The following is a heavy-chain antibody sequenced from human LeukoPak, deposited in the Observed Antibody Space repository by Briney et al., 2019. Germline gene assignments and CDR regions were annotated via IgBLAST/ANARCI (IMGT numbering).Heavy chain of an antibody. CDR1: GFTFSSYS. V-gene: IGHV3-21*01. D-gene: IGHD3-22*01. J-gene: IGHJ3*02. Sequence: GGSLRLSCAASGFTFSSYSMNWVRQAPGKGLEWVSSISSSSSYIYYADSVKGRFTISRDNAKNSLYLQMNSLRAEDTAVYYCARDNYDSSASGAFDIWGQGTMVTVSS. CDR3: ARDNYDSSASGAFDI. CDR2: ISSSSSYI.